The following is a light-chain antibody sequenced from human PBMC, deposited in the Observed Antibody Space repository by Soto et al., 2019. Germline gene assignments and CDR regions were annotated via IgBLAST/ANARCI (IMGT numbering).Light chain of an antibody. CDR3: QQYNNWLWT. CDR2: AAS. Sequence: EIVMTQSPATLSVSPGERATLSCRASQNISSNLAWYQQKPGQAPRVLIDAASTRATGIPARFSGSGSGTQFTLTIRSLKSEHFALYYCQQYNNWLWTFGHETKVEIK. V-gene: IGKV3-15*01. CDR1: QNISSN. J-gene: IGKJ1*01.